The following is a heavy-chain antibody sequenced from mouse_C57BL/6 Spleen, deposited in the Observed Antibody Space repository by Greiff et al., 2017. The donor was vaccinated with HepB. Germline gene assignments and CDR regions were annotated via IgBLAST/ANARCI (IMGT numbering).Heavy chain of an antibody. V-gene: IGHV1-83*01. D-gene: IGHD2-4*01. CDR2: YPGSGNTY. CDR3: RVAYDYDGAWFAY. J-gene: IGHJ3*01. CDR1: YTFTDYYM. Sequence: VQLQQSGPELVKPGASVKMSCKASGYTFTDYYMHWVKQKPGKGLEWIGEIYPGSGNTYYNEKFKGKATLTADTSSSTAYMQLSSLTSEDSAVYFCARVAYDYDGAWFAYWGQGTLVTVSA.